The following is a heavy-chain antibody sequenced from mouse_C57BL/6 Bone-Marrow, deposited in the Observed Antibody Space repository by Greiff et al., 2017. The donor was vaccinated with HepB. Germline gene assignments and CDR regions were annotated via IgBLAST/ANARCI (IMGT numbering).Heavy chain of an antibody. V-gene: IGHV1-7*01. CDR3: IRKGTAVPEY. CDR1: GYTFTSYW. D-gene: IGHD1-1*01. J-gene: IGHJ2*02. Sequence: AQLQQSGAELAKPGASVKLSCKASGYTFTSYWMHWVKQRPGQGLEWIGYINPSSGSTKYNQKFKDKVTLTADKSSSTAYMQLSSLTYEDSAVYYSIRKGTAVPEYRDQGSFITVS. CDR2: INPSSGST.